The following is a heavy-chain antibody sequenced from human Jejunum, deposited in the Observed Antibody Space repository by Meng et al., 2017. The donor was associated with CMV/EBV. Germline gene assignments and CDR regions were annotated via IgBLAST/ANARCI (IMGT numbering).Heavy chain of an antibody. V-gene: IGHV3-21*06. D-gene: IGHD2-2*01. Sequence: TFMSYTRNRVRQAPGKGLEWVSSISSSSSSRNYADSVKGRFTISRDNAGNSLDLQMNSLRAEDTAVYYCARGAVDCSSTSCFSGFFDLWGQGTLVTVSS. CDR2: ISSSSSSR. CDR3: ARGAVDCSSTSCFSGFFDL. J-gene: IGHJ4*02. CDR1: TFMSYT.